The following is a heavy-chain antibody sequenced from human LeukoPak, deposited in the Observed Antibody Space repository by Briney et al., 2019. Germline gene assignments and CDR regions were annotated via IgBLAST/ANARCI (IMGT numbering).Heavy chain of an antibody. Sequence: PSETLSLTCTVSGGSISFYYWSWIRQPPGKGLECIGYIHYTGTANYNPSLQSRVITSVDTSKNQFSLKLNSVTAADTAVYYCAREDCSNGCRAFDYWGQGISVTVSS. D-gene: IGHD6-19*01. CDR3: AREDCSNGCRAFDY. CDR1: GGSISFYY. J-gene: IGHJ4*02. CDR2: IHYTGTA. V-gene: IGHV4-59*01.